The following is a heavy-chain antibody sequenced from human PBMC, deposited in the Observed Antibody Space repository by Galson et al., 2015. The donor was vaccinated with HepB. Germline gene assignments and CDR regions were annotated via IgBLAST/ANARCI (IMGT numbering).Heavy chain of an antibody. V-gene: IGHV1-2*02. CDR1: GYTFTDYY. Sequence: SVKVSCKASGYTFTDYYLHWVRQAPGQGLEWMGWINPSSGATKYAQDFQGRVTMTRDTSISTAFMELSRLTSDDTAVFYCARKAYCGTDTCRHPSGTTDNGLDPWGQGTLVTVSS. CDR3: ARKAYCGTDTCRHPSGTTDNGLDP. D-gene: IGHD2-21*01. J-gene: IGHJ5*02. CDR2: INPSSGAT.